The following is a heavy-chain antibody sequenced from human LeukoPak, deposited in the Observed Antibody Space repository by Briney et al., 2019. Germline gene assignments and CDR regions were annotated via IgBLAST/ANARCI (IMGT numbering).Heavy chain of an antibody. CDR2: IYSGGST. D-gene: IGHD5-12*01. CDR1: GFTFSKAW. J-gene: IGHJ4*02. V-gene: IGHV3-53*01. CDR3: ARAVRSGYDLNYFDY. Sequence: PGGSLRLSCAASGFTFSKAWMSWVRQAPGKGLEWVSVIYSGGSTYYADSVKGRFTISRDNSKNTLYLQMNSLRAEDTAVYYCARAVRSGYDLNYFDYWGQGTLVTVSS.